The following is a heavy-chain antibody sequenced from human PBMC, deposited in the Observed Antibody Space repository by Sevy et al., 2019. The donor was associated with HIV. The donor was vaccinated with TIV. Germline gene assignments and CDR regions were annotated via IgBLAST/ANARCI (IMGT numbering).Heavy chain of an antibody. J-gene: IGHJ4*02. V-gene: IGHV4-39*01. CDR2: IFYSGST. D-gene: IGHD2-2*02. CDR1: GGSISGSSFY. Sequence: SETLSLTCTVSGGSISGSSFYWGWIRQPPGKGLEWIGSIFYSGSTYYNPSLKSRVTISVDTSKNQFSLKLSSMTAADTAVYYCARRGGYCISTTCYTFYDYWGQGTLVTVSS. CDR3: ARRGGYCISTTCYTFYDY.